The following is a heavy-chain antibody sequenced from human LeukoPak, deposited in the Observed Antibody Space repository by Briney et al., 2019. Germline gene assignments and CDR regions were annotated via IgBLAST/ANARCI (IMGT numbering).Heavy chain of an antibody. Sequence: SETLSLTCTVSGDSITTASYYWSWIRQPPGKGLEWIGYIYHSGTTYYNPSLKSRVIMSIDNSKNQFSLNLTSVTAADTAVYYCARGGRDGYKYWGQGTLVTVSS. D-gene: IGHD5-24*01. CDR2: IYHSGTT. V-gene: IGHV4-30-2*01. J-gene: IGHJ4*02. CDR1: GDSITTASYY. CDR3: ARGGRDGYKY.